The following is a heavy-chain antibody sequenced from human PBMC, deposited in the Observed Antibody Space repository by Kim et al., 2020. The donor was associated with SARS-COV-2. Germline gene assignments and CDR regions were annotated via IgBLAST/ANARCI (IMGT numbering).Heavy chain of an antibody. D-gene: IGHD1-26*01. V-gene: IGHV4-31*02. J-gene: IGHJ4*02. Sequence: YHNPALKSRVTISVDTSKNQFSLELSSGTAADTAVYYCARGGRSGSFLDYWGQGTLVTVSS. CDR3: ARGGRSGSFLDY.